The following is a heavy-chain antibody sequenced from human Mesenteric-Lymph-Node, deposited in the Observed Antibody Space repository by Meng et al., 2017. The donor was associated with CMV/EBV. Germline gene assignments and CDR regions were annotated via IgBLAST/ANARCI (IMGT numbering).Heavy chain of an antibody. J-gene: IGHJ6*02. CDR1: GFTFSSYA. V-gene: IGHV3-30-3*01. Sequence: GGSLRLSCAASGFTFSSYAMHWVRQALGKGLEWVAVISYDGSNKHYADSVKGRFTISRDNSKNTLYLEMNSLRVEDTAVYYCARDDYGMDVWGQGTTVTVSS. CDR2: ISYDGSNK. CDR3: ARDDYGMDV.